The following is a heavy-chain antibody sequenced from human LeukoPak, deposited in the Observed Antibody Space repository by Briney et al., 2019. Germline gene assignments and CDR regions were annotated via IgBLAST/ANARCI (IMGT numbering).Heavy chain of an antibody. V-gene: IGHV3-23*01. D-gene: IGHD1-26*01. CDR3: AKDHSGSFD. J-gene: IGHJ4*02. CDR2: ISGSASGT. Sequence: PGGSLRLSCATSGFTFTNYAMSWVRQAPGKGLEWVSAISGSASGTYYADSVKGRFTISRDNSKNTLYLQMNSLRAEDTAVYYCAKDHSGSFDWGQGTLVTVSS. CDR1: GFTFTNYA.